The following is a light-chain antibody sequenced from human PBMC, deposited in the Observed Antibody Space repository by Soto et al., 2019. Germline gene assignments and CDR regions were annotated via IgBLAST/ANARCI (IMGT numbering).Light chain of an antibody. CDR1: QGVGTY. CDR2: GAS. CDR3: QQRNNWLT. Sequence: EIVLTQSPATLSLSPGERAVVSCRASQGVGTYLAWYQQRPGQAPRLLIYGASNRATGIPARFSGSGSGTDFTLTIGSLEPEDFAVYFCQQRNNWLTFGGGTKVEIK. V-gene: IGKV3-11*01. J-gene: IGKJ4*01.